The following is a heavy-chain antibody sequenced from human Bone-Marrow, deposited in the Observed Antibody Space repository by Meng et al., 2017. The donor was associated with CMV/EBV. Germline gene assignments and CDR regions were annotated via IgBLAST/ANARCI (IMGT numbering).Heavy chain of an antibody. CDR3: AKDRGAIAVAGTGFDY. CDR1: GFTFDDYG. Sequence: GESLKISCAASGFTFDDYGMSWVRQAPGKGLEWVAFIRYDGSNKYYADSVKGRFTISRDNSKNTLYLQMNSLRAEDTAVYYCAKDRGAIAVAGTGFDYWGQGTLVTVSS. J-gene: IGHJ4*02. D-gene: IGHD6-19*01. V-gene: IGHV3-30*02. CDR2: IRYDGSNK.